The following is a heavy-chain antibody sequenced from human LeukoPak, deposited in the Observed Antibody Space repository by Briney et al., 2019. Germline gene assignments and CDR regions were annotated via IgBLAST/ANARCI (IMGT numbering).Heavy chain of an antibody. J-gene: IGHJ4*02. CDR2: INSDGSST. CDR1: SFTFSDYW. Sequence: GGSLRLSCVASSFTFSDYWMHWVRQAPGKGLVWVSRINSDGSSTNCADSVKGRFTISRDNAKNTLYLQMNSLRAEDTAVYYCARFNYDSKYYDYWGQGTLVTVSS. D-gene: IGHD3-16*01. CDR3: ARFNYDSKYYDY. V-gene: IGHV3-74*01.